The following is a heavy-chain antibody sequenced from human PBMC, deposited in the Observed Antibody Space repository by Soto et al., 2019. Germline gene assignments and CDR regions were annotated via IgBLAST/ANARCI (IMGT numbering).Heavy chain of an antibody. CDR1: GFTFSSYA. D-gene: IGHD6-13*01. J-gene: IGHJ4*02. V-gene: IGHV3-30-3*01. Sequence: QVQLVESGGGVVQPGRSLRLSCAASGFTFSSYAMHWVRQAPGKGLEWVAVISYDGSNKYYADSVKGRFTISRDNSKNTLYLQMNSLRAEDTAVYYCARVGGQQPNWCQGTLVTVSS. CDR3: ARVGGQQPN. CDR2: ISYDGSNK.